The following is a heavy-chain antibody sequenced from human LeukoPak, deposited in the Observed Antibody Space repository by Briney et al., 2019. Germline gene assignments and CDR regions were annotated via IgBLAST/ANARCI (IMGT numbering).Heavy chain of an antibody. CDR1: GFTFRSYW. Sequence: GGSLRLSCAASGFTFRSYWMSWVRQAPGKGLEWVSSISSSSSTIYYADSVKGRFTISRDNAKNSLYLQMNSLRAEDTAVYYCARLAAAGLDYWGQGTLVTVSS. CDR3: ARLAAAGLDY. D-gene: IGHD6-13*01. CDR2: ISSSSSTI. J-gene: IGHJ4*02. V-gene: IGHV3-48*01.